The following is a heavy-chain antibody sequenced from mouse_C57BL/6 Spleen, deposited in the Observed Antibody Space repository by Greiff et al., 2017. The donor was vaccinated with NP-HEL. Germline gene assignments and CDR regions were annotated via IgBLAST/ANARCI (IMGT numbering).Heavy chain of an antibody. Sequence: EVMLVESGGGLVKPGGSLKLSCAASGFTFSSYTMSWVRQTPEKRLEWVATISGGGGNTYYPDSVKGRFTISRDNAKNTLYLQMSSLRSEDTALYYCARRSTGYFDYWGQGTTLTVSS. D-gene: IGHD1-1*01. V-gene: IGHV5-9*01. CDR1: GFTFSSYT. J-gene: IGHJ2*01. CDR2: ISGGGGNT. CDR3: ARRSTGYFDY.